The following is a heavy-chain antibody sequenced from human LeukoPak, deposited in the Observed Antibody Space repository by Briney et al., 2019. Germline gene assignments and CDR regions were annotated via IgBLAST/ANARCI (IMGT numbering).Heavy chain of an antibody. J-gene: IGHJ4*02. Sequence: PSQTLSLTCTVSGGSISSGSYYWSWIRQPAGKGLEWIGRIYTSGSTNYNPSLKSRVTISADTSKNQFSLKLSSVTAADTAVYYCAGGGMEWLSLYYFDYWGQGTLVTVSS. D-gene: IGHD3-3*01. V-gene: IGHV4-61*02. CDR2: IYTSGST. CDR3: AGGGMEWLSLYYFDY. CDR1: GGSISSGSYY.